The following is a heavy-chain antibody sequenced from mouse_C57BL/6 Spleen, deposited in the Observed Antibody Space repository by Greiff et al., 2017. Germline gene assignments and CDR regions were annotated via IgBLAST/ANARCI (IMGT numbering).Heavy chain of an antibody. CDR3: ARSEYFDY. CDR2: INPYNGDT. Sequence: EVKLVESGPELVKPGDSVKISCKASGYSFTGYFMNWVMQSHGKSLEWIGRINPYNGDTFYNQKFKGKATLTVDKASSTAHMELRSLTSEDSAVDYCARSEYFDYWGQGTTLTVSS. V-gene: IGHV1-20*01. CDR1: GYSFTGYF. J-gene: IGHJ2*01.